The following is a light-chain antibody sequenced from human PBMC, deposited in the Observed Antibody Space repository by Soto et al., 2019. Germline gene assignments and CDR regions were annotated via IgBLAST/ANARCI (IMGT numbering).Light chain of an antibody. J-gene: IGKJ1*01. V-gene: IGKV3-20*01. CDR2: GAS. CDR1: QSVSSY. CDR3: HQYESSWT. Sequence: EIVLTQSPATLSLSPGERATLSCRASQSVSSYLAWYQHKPGHAPRVLIYGASRRATGIPERFSGSGSGTDFTLTISRLEPEDFAVYYCHQYESSWTFGQGTKVEMK.